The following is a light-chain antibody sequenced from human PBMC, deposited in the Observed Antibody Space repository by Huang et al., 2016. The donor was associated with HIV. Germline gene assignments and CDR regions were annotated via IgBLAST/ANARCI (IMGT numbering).Light chain of an antibody. CDR2: GAS. CDR3: QQSYSALIT. Sequence: QLTQSPTSLSASVGDRVAIACRASQAIGTYLNWFQQKPGRAPKLLISGASSLHSGIPSRFIGSGSGTEFTLTIRGLQFDDFATYFCQQSYSALITFGQGTRLEIK. CDR1: QAIGTY. V-gene: IGKV1-39*01. J-gene: IGKJ5*01.